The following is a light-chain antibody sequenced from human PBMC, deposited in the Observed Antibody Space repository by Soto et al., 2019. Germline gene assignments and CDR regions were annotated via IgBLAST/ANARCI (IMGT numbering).Light chain of an antibody. Sequence: QSVLTQPPSVSGAPGQRVTISCTGSSSNIGAGYDVHWYQQLPGTAPKLLIYGNSNRPSGVPDRFSGSKSGTSASLAITGLQAEDEAHYYCQSYDSSLRVYVFGTGTKLTVL. V-gene: IGLV1-40*01. J-gene: IGLJ1*01. CDR1: SSNIGAGYD. CDR2: GNS. CDR3: QSYDSSLRVYV.